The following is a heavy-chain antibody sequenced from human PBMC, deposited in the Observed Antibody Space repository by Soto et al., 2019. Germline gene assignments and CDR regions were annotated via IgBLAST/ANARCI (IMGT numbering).Heavy chain of an antibody. Sequence: LSLTCAVSGGSISSGGYSWSWMRQPPGKGLEWIGYIYHSGSTYYNPSLKSRVTISVDRSKNQFSLNLDSMTAADTAVYYCARVQTTVITGAPYYFDYWGQGTLVTVSS. CDR2: IYHSGST. J-gene: IGHJ4*02. CDR3: ARVQTTVITGAPYYFDY. CDR1: GGSISSGGYS. V-gene: IGHV4-30-2*01. D-gene: IGHD4-17*01.